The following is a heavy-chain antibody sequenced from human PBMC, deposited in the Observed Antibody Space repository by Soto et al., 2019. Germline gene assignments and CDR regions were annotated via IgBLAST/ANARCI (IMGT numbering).Heavy chain of an antibody. J-gene: IGHJ4*02. D-gene: IGHD3-9*01. V-gene: IGHV4-59*08. CDR2: IYNGGST. Sequence: SETLSLTCTVSGGSISDHYYMCIRQSPGKGLEYIGYIYNGGSTGYNPSLKSRVTISLETSKSQFSLKLTSVTAADSAVYYCARHFSVDHFDYWGQGALVNVSS. CDR3: ARHFSVDHFDY. CDR1: GGSISDHY.